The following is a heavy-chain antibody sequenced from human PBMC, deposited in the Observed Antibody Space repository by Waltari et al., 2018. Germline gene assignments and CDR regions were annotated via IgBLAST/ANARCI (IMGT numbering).Heavy chain of an antibody. D-gene: IGHD3-10*01. J-gene: IGHJ6*02. Sequence: SETLSLTCAVYGGSFSGYYWSWIRQPPGKGLEWIGEINHSGSTNYNPSLKSRVTISVDTSKNQFSLKLSSVTAADTAVYYCARGSGITMVRGVIPYYYYGMDVWGQGTTVTVSS. CDR1: GGSFSGYY. CDR2: INHSGST. V-gene: IGHV4-34*01. CDR3: ARGSGITMVRGVIPYYYYGMDV.